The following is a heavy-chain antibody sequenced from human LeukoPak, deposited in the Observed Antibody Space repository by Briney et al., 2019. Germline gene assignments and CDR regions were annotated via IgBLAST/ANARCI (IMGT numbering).Heavy chain of an antibody. CDR3: ARQLFSSSWPYDAFDI. Sequence: GESLKISCKGSGYSFTSYWIGWVRQMPGEGLEWMGIIYPGDSDTRYSPSFQGQVTISADKSISTAYLQWSSLKASDTAMYYCARQLFSSSWPYDAFDIWGQGTMVTVSS. V-gene: IGHV5-51*01. CDR2: IYPGDSDT. D-gene: IGHD6-13*01. CDR1: GYSFTSYW. J-gene: IGHJ3*02.